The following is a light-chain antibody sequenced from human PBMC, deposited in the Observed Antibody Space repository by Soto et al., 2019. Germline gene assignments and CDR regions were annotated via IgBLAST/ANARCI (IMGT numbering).Light chain of an antibody. J-gene: IGKJ4*01. V-gene: IGKV3-20*01. CDR3: QQYGRSPLT. CDR2: GAS. CDR1: QSVTSNS. Sequence: IVLTQSPATLSLSPGERGTLSYRASQSVTSNSLAWYQQRPGQAPRLLIHGASSRATNIPDRFSGSGSGTDFTLSISRLEPEDSAVYYCQQYGRSPLTFGGGTKVEIK.